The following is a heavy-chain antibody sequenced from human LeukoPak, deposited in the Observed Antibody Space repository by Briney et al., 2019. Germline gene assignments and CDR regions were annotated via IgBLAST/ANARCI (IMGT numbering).Heavy chain of an antibody. D-gene: IGHD4-17*01. CDR1: GGSTSSYY. Sequence: PSETLSLTCTVSGGSTSSYYWSWIRQPPGKGLEWIGYIYYSGSTNYNPSLKSRVTISVDTSKNQFSLKLSSVTAADTAVYYCAREGHYGDYPLGAFDIWGQGTMVTVSS. CDR3: AREGHYGDYPLGAFDI. CDR2: IYYSGST. J-gene: IGHJ3*02. V-gene: IGHV4-59*01.